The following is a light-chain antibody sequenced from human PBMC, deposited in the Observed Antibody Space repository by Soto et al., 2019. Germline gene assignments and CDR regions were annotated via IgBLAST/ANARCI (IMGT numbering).Light chain of an antibody. Sequence: EIVLTQSPAILSLSPGERATLSCRASQTVSSSYFAWYQQQPDPAPRLLIYGASNRATGIPDMFSASWSKADFTLTISSLEHEDFAVYYCQQYGSSPPYTFGQGTKLEIK. J-gene: IGKJ2*01. CDR2: GAS. V-gene: IGKV3-20*01. CDR3: QQYGSSPPYT. CDR1: QTVSSSY.